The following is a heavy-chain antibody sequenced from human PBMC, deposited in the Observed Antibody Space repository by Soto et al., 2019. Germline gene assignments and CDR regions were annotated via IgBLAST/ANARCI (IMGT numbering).Heavy chain of an antibody. CDR2: IFPSGTT. J-gene: IGHJ4*02. V-gene: IGHV4-30-2*01. CDR1: GGSLSGATYS. Sequence: SETLSLTCGVSGGSLSGATYSWNCMRQPPGKGLEWIGYIFPSGTTYYNPSLKSRVTISIDVSKNQFSLSLRSLTAADTAVYYCARSREFDYWSQGTLVTVSS. CDR3: ARSREFDY.